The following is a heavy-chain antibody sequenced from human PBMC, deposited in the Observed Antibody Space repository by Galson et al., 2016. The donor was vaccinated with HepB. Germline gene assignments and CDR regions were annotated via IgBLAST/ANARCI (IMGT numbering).Heavy chain of an antibody. J-gene: IGHJ4*02. V-gene: IGHV3-49*03. CDR1: GFPFGDSA. CDR2: IRSKGFGGTA. Sequence: SLRLSCAGSGFPFGDSAMSWFRQAPGKGPEWVGFIRSKGFGGTAEYAASVKGRFTISRDDSKSIAYLQMNSLKTEDTAMYHCVRRRYGSGNYRFFDYWGQGTLVTVSS. D-gene: IGHD3-10*01. CDR3: VRRRYGSGNYRFFDY.